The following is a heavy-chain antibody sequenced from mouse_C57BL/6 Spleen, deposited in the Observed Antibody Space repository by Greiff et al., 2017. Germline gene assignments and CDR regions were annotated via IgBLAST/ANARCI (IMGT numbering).Heavy chain of an antibody. Sequence: VQLQQPGAELVKPGASVKLSCKASGYTFTSYWMQWVKQRPGQGLEWIGEIDPSDSYTNYNQKFKGKATLTVDTSSSTAYMQLSSLTSEDSAVYYCARTYCDYGEAYWGQGTLVTVSA. CDR2: IDPSDSYT. CDR3: ARTYCDYGEAY. J-gene: IGHJ3*01. CDR1: GYTFTSYW. D-gene: IGHD2-4*01. V-gene: IGHV1-50*01.